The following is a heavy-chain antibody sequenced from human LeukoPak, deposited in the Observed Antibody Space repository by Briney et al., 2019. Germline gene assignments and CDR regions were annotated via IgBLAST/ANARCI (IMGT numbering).Heavy chain of an antibody. V-gene: IGHV4-4*07. CDR1: GGSINNFY. D-gene: IGHD5-24*01. Sequence: SETLSLTCTVSGGSINNFYWSWIRQPAGKGLEWIGRVYPSGSTNYNPSLKSRVTISVDTSKNQFSLKLSSVTAADTAVYYCARYGKGRWLTSTRPFWYFDLWGRGTLVTVSS. CDR3: ARYGKGRWLTSTRPFWYFDL. CDR2: VYPSGST. J-gene: IGHJ2*01.